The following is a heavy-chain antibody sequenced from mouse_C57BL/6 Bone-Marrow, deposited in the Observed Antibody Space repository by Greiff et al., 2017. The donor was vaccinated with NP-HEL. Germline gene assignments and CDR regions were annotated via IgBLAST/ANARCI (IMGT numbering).Heavy chain of an antibody. V-gene: IGHV5-16*01. CDR2: INYDGSST. CDR1: GFTFSDYY. CDR3: ARDGGLWRWYFDV. J-gene: IGHJ1*03. D-gene: IGHD1-1*02. Sequence: EVMLVESEGGLVQPGSSMKLSCTASGFTFSDYYMAWVRQVPEKGLEWVANINYDGSSTYYLDSLKSRFIISRDNAKNFLYLQMSSLKSEDTATYYCARDGGLWRWYFDVWGTGTTVTVSS.